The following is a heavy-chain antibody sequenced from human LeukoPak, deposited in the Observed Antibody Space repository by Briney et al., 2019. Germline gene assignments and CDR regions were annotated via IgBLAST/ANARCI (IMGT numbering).Heavy chain of an antibody. CDR2: AFHSGST. D-gene: IGHD2-21*01. J-gene: IGHJ4*02. CDR3: AREAGRLVDY. V-gene: IGHV4-31*03. Sequence: SQTLSLTCTVSGASITTHFWSWIRQHPGKGLEWIGYAFHSGSTSYNPSLRGRVTVSVDTSKNQVSLTRTSVTAADTAVYYCAREAGRLVDYWGPGTLVTVSS. CDR1: GASITTHF.